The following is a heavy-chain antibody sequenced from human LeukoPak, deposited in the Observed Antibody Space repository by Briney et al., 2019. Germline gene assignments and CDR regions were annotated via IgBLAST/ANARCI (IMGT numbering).Heavy chain of an antibody. Sequence: GGSLRLSCAASGFTFSSYAMSWVRQAPGEGLEWVSAISGSGGGTYYADSVKGRFTISRDNSKNTLYLQMNSLRAEDTAIYYCAKDDYGDFRPNWFNPWGQGTLVTVSS. CDR1: GFTFSSYA. V-gene: IGHV3-23*01. CDR2: ISGSGGGT. J-gene: IGHJ5*02. D-gene: IGHD4-17*01. CDR3: AKDDYGDFRPNWFNP.